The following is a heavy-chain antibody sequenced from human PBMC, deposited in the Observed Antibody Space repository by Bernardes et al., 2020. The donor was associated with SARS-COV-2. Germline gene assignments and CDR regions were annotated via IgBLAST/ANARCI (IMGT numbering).Heavy chain of an antibody. D-gene: IGHD1-1*01. CDR1: GGSISISNYF. CDR2: IDYSGRA. J-gene: IGHJ3*01. V-gene: IGHV4-31*03. Sequence: SETLSLTCSVSGGSISISNYFWSWVRQHRDKGLEWIGYIDYSGRAHYNPSLESRVTMSVDTSRNQFSLTLRYVTAADTALYYCAREVIHPTDSDAFDLWGRGTMVTVSS. CDR3: AREVIHPTDSDAFDL.